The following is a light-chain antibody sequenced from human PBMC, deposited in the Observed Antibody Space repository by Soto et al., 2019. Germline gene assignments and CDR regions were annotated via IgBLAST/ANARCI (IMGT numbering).Light chain of an antibody. J-gene: IGLJ1*01. CDR1: ISDVGGNNY. CDR2: DVS. V-gene: IGLV2-14*03. CDR3: SSYTSSSTYG. Sequence: QSALTQPASVSGSPGQSITISCTGTISDVGGNNYVSWYQQHPGKAPKLMIFDVSNRPSGVSNRFSGSKFGYTASLTISGLQAEDEADYYCSSYTSSSTYGFGTGTKVTVL.